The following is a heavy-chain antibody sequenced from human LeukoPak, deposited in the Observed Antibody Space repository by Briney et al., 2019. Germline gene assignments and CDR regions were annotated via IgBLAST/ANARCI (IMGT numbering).Heavy chain of an antibody. V-gene: IGHV3-23*01. CDR3: AKAGSVLLWFGNPDY. CDR2: ISGSGGST. CDR1: GFTFSSYG. Sequence: PGRSLRLSCAASGFTFSSYGMSWVRQAPGKGLEWVSAISGSGGSTYYADSVKGRFTISRDNSKNTLYLQMNSLRAEDTAVYYCAKAGSVLLWFGNPDYWGQGTLVTVSS. J-gene: IGHJ4*02. D-gene: IGHD3-10*01.